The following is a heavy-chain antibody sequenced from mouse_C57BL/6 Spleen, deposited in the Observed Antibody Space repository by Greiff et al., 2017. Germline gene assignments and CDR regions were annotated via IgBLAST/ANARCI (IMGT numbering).Heavy chain of an antibody. V-gene: IGHV14-3*01. J-gene: IGHJ3*01. CDR3: APGSSYVGGFAY. Sequence: VQLQQSVAELVRPGASVKLSCTASGFNIKNTYMHWVKQRPEQGLEWIGRIDPAHGNTKYAPKFQGKATITADTSSNTAYLQLSSLTSEDTAIYYGAPGSSYVGGFAYWGQGTLVTVSA. CDR1: GFNIKNTY. D-gene: IGHD1-1*01. CDR2: IDPAHGNT.